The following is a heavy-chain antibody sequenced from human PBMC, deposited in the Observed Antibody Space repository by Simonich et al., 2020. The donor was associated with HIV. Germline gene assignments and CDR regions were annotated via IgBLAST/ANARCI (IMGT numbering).Heavy chain of an antibody. Sequence: QVQLQQWGAGLLKPSETLSFTCAVYGGSFSGYYWSWIRQPPGKGLEWIGEINHSGSTNYNPSLKRRVTVSVDTSKNQFSLKLSSVTAADTALYYCARGDYYNIFTAYAFDIWGQGTMVTVSS. CDR3: ARGDYYNIFTAYAFDI. J-gene: IGHJ3*02. CDR1: GGSFSGYY. D-gene: IGHD3-9*01. CDR2: INHSGST. V-gene: IGHV4-34*01.